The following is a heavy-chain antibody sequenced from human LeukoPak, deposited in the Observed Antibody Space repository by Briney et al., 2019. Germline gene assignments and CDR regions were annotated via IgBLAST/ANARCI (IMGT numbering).Heavy chain of an antibody. CDR3: AKPLGIAAAGIPDY. V-gene: IGHV3-23*01. D-gene: IGHD6-13*01. CDR2: ISGSGGST. CDR1: GFAFSSYA. J-gene: IGHJ4*02. Sequence: GGSLRLSCAASGFAFSSYAMSWVRQAPGKGLEWVSAISGSGGSTYYADSVKGRSTISRDNSKNTLYLQMNSLRAEDTAVYYCAKPLGIAAAGIPDYWGQGTLVTVSS.